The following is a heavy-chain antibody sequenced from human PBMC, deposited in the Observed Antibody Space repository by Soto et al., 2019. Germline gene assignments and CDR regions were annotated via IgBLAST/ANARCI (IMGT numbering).Heavy chain of an antibody. CDR1: GFTFSSYW. V-gene: IGHV3-74*01. J-gene: IGHJ4*02. D-gene: IGHD5-12*01. CDR2: INGDVSSL. CDR3: ARGATGYGNFDY. Sequence: TGGSLRLSCAASGFTFSSYWMHWVRQAPGKGLVWVSRINGDVSSLYYADSVKGRLTISRDSAKNTLYLQINSLRDEDTGVYYCARGATGYGNFDYWGQGTLVTVSS.